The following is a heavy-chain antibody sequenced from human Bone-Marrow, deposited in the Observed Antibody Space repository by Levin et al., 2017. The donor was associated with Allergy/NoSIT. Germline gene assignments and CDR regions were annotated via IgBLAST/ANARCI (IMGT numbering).Heavy chain of an antibody. CDR2: ILSDGSDK. CDR1: GFTFKTYA. Sequence: GESLKISCAASGFTFKTYALHWVRQGPGRGLEWVAVILSDGSDKYYTDSVKGRFSISRDNSKSTLYLQMDGLRPEDTAVYYCARDHSTVFGVVPSYGMDVWGQGTTVIVSS. J-gene: IGHJ6*02. D-gene: IGHD3-3*01. V-gene: IGHV3-30*04. CDR3: ARDHSTVFGVVPSYGMDV.